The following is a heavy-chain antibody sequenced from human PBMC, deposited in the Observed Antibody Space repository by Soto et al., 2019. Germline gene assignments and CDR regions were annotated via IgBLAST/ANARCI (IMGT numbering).Heavy chain of an antibody. CDR2: IYYSGST. V-gene: IGHV4-39*01. Sequence: SETLSLTCTVSGGSISSSSYYWGWIRQPPGKGLEWIGSIYYSGSTYYNPSLKSRVTISVDTSKNQFSLKLSSVTAADTAVYYCARPRGYSGYQAAFEYWGQGTLVTVSS. CDR1: GGSISSSSYY. CDR3: ARPRGYSGYQAAFEY. D-gene: IGHD5-12*01. J-gene: IGHJ4*02.